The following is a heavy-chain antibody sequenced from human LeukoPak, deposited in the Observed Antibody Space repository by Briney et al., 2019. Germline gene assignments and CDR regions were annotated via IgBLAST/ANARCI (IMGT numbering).Heavy chain of an antibody. D-gene: IGHD2-8*01. CDR3: ARRYYTNGVYYYDY. V-gene: IGHV4-59*08. CDR1: GASISSYY. Sequence: SETLSLTCTASGASISSYYWSWIRQPPGKGLEWIGYIYYSGYTNYNPSLESRVTISVDTSKNQFSLKLSSVTAADTAVYYCARRYYTNGVYYYDYWGQGTLVTVSS. J-gene: IGHJ4*02. CDR2: IYYSGYT.